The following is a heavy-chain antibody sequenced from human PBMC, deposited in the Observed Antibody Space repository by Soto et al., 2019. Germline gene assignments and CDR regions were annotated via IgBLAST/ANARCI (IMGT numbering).Heavy chain of an antibody. Sequence: ASVKVSCKASGYTFTSYGISWVRQAPGQGLEWMGWISAYNGNTKYAQKFQGRVTMTTDTSTSTAYMEVRSLRSDDTAVYYCAREDRDRETGLVPAAIDGMDVWAKGPRSPSP. CDR2: ISAYNGNT. V-gene: IGHV1-18*01. J-gene: IGHJ6*02. CDR3: AREDRDRETGLVPAAIDGMDV. D-gene: IGHD2-2*01. CDR1: GYTFTSYG.